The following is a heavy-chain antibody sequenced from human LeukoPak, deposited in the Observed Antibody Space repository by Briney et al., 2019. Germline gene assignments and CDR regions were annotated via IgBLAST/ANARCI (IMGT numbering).Heavy chain of an antibody. J-gene: IGHJ4*02. D-gene: IGHD3-10*01. CDR3: ARGTMASDF. V-gene: IGHV3-23*01. Sequence: PGGSLRLSCVASGITFSNYAVSWVRQAPEKGLDWVSVISGSAHKIRYADSVKGRFTISRDNSEIIVYLQMNSLRAEDTAMYYCARGTMASDFWGQGTLVTVSS. CDR1: GITFSNYA. CDR2: ISGSAHKI.